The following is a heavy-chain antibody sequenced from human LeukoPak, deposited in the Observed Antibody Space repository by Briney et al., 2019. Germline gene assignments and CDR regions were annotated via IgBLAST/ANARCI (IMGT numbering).Heavy chain of an antibody. D-gene: IGHD3-10*01. CDR2: ISTMSNYI. Sequence: GGSLRLSCAASGFDFSTYAINWVRQAPGKGLEWVSSISTMSNYIFYGDSVKGRFTISRDNAKNSLYLQMNSLRAEDTAVYYCARPPYQFGADWYFDLWGRGTLVTVSS. CDR3: ARPPYQFGADWYFDL. V-gene: IGHV3-21*01. CDR1: GFDFSTYA. J-gene: IGHJ2*01.